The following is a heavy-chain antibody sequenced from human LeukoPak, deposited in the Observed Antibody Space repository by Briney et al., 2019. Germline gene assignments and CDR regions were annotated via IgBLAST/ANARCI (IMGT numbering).Heavy chain of an antibody. J-gene: IGHJ3*02. CDR1: GFTFSYYW. CDR2: IKQDGSEK. D-gene: IGHD3-10*01. Sequence: GGSLRLSCVASGFTFSYYWMTWVRQAPGKGLEWVANIKQDGSEKYYVDSVKGRFTISRDNAKNSLYLQMNSLRAEDTAVYYCARDRGYGSGSYYGLDAFDIWGQGTMVTVSS. V-gene: IGHV3-7*01. CDR3: ARDRGYGSGSYYGLDAFDI.